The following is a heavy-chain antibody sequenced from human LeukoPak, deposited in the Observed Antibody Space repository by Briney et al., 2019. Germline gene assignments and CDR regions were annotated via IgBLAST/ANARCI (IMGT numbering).Heavy chain of an antibody. CDR1: GYTFSDYY. J-gene: IGHJ5*01. CDR2: INPNSGGT. CDR3: MREVGSINWYAY. Sequence: ASVKVSCKASGYTFSDYYMHWVRQAPGQGLEWIGWINPNSGGTKYAQKFQGRVTMTRDTSIGTAYIEVSRLRSDDTAVYYCMREVGSINWYAYWGQGTLVTVSS. D-gene: IGHD6-13*01. V-gene: IGHV1-2*02.